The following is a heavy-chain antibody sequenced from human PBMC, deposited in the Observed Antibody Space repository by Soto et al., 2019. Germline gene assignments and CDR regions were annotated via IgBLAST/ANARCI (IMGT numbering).Heavy chain of an antibody. D-gene: IGHD6-6*01. V-gene: IGHV4-31*03. CDR2: IYDSESA. J-gene: IGHJ4*02. Sequence: QVQLQESGPGLVKASQTLSLICSVSGESISSGGYYWSWIRHHPGKGLEWIGYIYDSESAYYNPSLKSRVTISMDTSKNPFAMQLSSVTAADTAVYYCARASSSSSAADYWGQGTLITVSS. CDR3: ARASSSSSAADY. CDR1: GESISSGGYY.